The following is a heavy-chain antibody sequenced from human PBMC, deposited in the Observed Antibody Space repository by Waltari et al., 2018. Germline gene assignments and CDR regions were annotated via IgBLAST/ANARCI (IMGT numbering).Heavy chain of an antibody. V-gene: IGHV3-23*01. CDR2: ISGSGAAI. D-gene: IGHD3-16*01. CDR1: GFTFGSYA. CDR3: AEAGLYVRDYYYDYSMGV. J-gene: IGHJ6*02. Sequence: EVQLLESGGGLVQPGGSLRLSCAASGFTFGSYAVSWVRQAPGKGVEWVSSISGSGAAIYYADSVKGRFTISRDNSKNTLYLQMISLRAEDTAVYYCAEAGLYVRDYYYDYSMGVWGQGTTVTVSS.